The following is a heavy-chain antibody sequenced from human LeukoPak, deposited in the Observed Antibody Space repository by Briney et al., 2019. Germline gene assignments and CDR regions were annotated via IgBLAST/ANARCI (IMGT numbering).Heavy chain of an antibody. CDR1: GFTVSSNY. Sequence: AGGSLRLSCAASGFTVSSNYMSWVRQAPGKGLEWVSVIYSGGSTYYADSVKGRFTISRDNSKNTLYLQMNSLRAEDTAVCYCARVWSGYDLYYYYMDVWGKGTTVTVSS. CDR2: IYSGGST. D-gene: IGHD5-12*01. J-gene: IGHJ6*03. CDR3: ARVWSGYDLYYYYMDV. V-gene: IGHV3-66*02.